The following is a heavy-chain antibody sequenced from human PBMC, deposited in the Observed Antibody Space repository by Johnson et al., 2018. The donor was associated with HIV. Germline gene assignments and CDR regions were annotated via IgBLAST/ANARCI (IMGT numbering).Heavy chain of an antibody. CDR3: AREIYSGRAFDI. J-gene: IGHJ3*02. D-gene: IGHD3-10*01. CDR2: ISYDGSNK. V-gene: IGHV3-30-3*01. Sequence: VQLMESGGGLVQPGRSLRLYCAASGFTFSSYAMHWVRQAPGKGLEWVAVISYDGSNKYYADSVKGRFTISRDNSKNTLYLQMNSLRAEDTAVYYCAREIYSGRAFDIWGQGTMVTVSS. CDR1: GFTFSSYA.